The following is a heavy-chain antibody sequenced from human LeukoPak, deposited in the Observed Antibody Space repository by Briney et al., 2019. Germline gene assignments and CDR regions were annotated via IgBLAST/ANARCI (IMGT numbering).Heavy chain of an antibody. V-gene: IGHV3-64D*09. Sequence: GGSLRLSCPASGFTFSSYAMRWVRQAPGKGLEHVSSISSNGGTIYYADSLRGRFTISRDNSKNTLYLQMSSLRAEDTAVYYCVKGSEAYCDSKSDYWGQGTLVTVSS. J-gene: IGHJ4*02. CDR3: VKGSEAYCDSKSDY. D-gene: IGHD3-22*01. CDR1: GFTFSSYA. CDR2: ISSNGGTI.